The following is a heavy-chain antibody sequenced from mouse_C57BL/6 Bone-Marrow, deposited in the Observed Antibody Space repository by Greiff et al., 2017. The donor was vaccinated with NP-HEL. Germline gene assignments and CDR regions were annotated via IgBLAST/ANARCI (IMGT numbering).Heavy chain of an antibody. Sequence: VQLQQSGAELVRPGASVTLSCKASGYTFTDYEMHWVKQTPVHGLEWIGAIDPETGGTAYNQKFKGKAILTADKSSSTAYMELRSLTSEDSAVYYCTRCYYGSSYGWYFDVWGTGTTVTGSS. V-gene: IGHV1-15*01. CDR2: IDPETGGT. CDR1: GYTFTDYE. D-gene: IGHD1-1*01. J-gene: IGHJ1*03. CDR3: TRCYYGSSYGWYFDV.